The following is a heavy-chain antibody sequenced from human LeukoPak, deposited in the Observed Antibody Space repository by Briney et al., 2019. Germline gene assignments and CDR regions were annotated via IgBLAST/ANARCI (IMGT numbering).Heavy chain of an antibody. CDR1: GYTFPRCY. CDR2: INPTCCNT. CDR3: ARQEQDIVVVVAANWFDP. V-gene: IGHV1-46*01. J-gene: IGHJ5*02. Sequence: SSVTVSYKASGYTFPRCYMHWVRPPPAQGLEWMGMINPTCCNTNYAQNFQGRVTMTRDTSTSTVYMELSSLRSEDTAVYYCARQEQDIVVVVAANWFDPWGQGTLVTVSS. D-gene: IGHD2-15*01.